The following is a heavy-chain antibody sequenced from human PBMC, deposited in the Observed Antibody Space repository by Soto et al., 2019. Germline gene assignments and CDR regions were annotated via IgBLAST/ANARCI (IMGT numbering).Heavy chain of an antibody. CDR1: GLSCSSDS. D-gene: IGHD6-6*01. Sequence: PAGPLTICPGPSGLSCSSDSVPRVRTAPGKGLEWVAVIGYDGSNKYYADSVKGRVTISRENAKNTLYLQMTSLRAEDTAVYYCARGFFEYSSSSFDYWGQGTLVTVAS. CDR2: IGYDGSNK. J-gene: IGHJ4*02. V-gene: IGHV3-33*01. CDR3: ARGFFEYSSSSFDY.